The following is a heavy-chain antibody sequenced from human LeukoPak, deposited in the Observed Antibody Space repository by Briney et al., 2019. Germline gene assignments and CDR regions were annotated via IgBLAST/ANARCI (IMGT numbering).Heavy chain of an antibody. Sequence: KPSETLSLTCAVYGGSFSGYYWSWIRQPPGKGLEWIGEINHNGSTNYNPSLKSRVTISVDTSKNQFSLKLSSVTAADTAVYYCATLSLTTPGNFDYWGQGTLVTVSS. CDR1: GGSFSGYY. V-gene: IGHV4-34*01. CDR3: ATLSLTTPGNFDY. D-gene: IGHD1/OR15-1a*01. J-gene: IGHJ4*02. CDR2: INHNGST.